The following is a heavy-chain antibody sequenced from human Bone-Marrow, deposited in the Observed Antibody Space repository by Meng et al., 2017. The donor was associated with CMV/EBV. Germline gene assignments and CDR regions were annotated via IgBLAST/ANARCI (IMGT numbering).Heavy chain of an antibody. J-gene: IGHJ4*02. D-gene: IGHD3-10*01. CDR1: GFTFSSYS. Sequence: GESLKISCAASGFTFSSYSMNWVRQAPGKGLEWVSYISSSGSTIYYADSVKGRFTISRDNAKNSLYLQMNSLRAEDTAVYYCASSGELLTHWGQGTLVTVSS. CDR3: ASSGELLTH. CDR2: ISSSGSTI. V-gene: IGHV3-48*04.